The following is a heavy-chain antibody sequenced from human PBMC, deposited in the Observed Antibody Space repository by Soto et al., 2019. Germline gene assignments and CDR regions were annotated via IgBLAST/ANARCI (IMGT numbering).Heavy chain of an antibody. J-gene: IGHJ4*02. Sequence: QVRLQESVPRLVKPSETLSLTCTVSGDPDNRDYWSWMRQTAEKGLEWIGRISRTGYKDVNPSFQSRVTISVDPSRDQLSLDLKSVTVADTAVYYCARAPYMTAWAYDFWGQGALVTVS. CDR2: ISRTGYK. D-gene: IGHD2-21*02. CDR1: GDPDNRDY. V-gene: IGHV4-4*07. CDR3: ARAPYMTAWAYDF.